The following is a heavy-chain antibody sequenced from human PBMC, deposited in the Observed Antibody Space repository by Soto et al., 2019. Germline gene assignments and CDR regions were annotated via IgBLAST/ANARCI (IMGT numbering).Heavy chain of an antibody. CDR3: ARDAVPAAIQDYYYFMDV. CDR2: INSDGSST. D-gene: IGHD2-2*01. J-gene: IGHJ6*03. Sequence: GGSLRLSCAASGFTFSSYWMHWVRQAPGKGLVWVSRINSDGSSTSYADSVKGRFTISRDNAKNTLYLQMNSLRAKDTAVYYCARDAVPAAIQDYYYFMDVWGKGTTVTVSS. CDR1: GFTFSSYW. V-gene: IGHV3-74*01.